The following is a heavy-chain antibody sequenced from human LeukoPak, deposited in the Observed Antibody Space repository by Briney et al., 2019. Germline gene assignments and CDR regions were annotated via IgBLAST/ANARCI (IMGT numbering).Heavy chain of an antibody. D-gene: IGHD6-19*01. Sequence: QPGGSLRLSCAASGFTFSSYGMHWVRQAPGKGLEWVAVISYDGSNKYYADSVKGRFTISRDNSKNTLYLQMNSLRAEDTAVYYCAREAGWYAFDYWGQGTLVTVSS. CDR3: AREAGWYAFDY. J-gene: IGHJ4*02. CDR1: GFTFSSYG. CDR2: ISYDGSNK. V-gene: IGHV3-30*03.